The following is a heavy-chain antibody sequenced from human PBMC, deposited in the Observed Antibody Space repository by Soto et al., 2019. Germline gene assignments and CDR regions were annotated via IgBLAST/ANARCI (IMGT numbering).Heavy chain of an antibody. Sequence: QVQLVESGGGVVQPGRSLRLSCAASGFIFSNYVMYWVRQAPGKGLEWVAFMSYDGTTKYYADSVKGRFTISRDNCKNTRYLQMNNLIPEDTCVYYCAREVLWSRYFDYWGQGTLVTVSS. CDR3: AREVLWSRYFDY. V-gene: IGHV3-30-3*01. D-gene: IGHD1-1*01. CDR1: GFIFSNYV. J-gene: IGHJ4*02. CDR2: MSYDGTTK.